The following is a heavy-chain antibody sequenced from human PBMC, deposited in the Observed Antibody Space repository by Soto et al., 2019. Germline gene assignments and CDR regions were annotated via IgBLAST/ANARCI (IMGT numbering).Heavy chain of an antibody. Sequence: SETLSLTCTVSGGSISSYYWSWIRQPPGKGLEWIGYIYYSGSTNYNPSLKSRVTISVHTPKNQFSLKLTSVTAADTAVYYCARQGDTSYGDYDAFDIWGQGTMVTVSS. J-gene: IGHJ3*02. V-gene: IGHV4-59*08. D-gene: IGHD4-17*01. CDR3: ARQGDTSYGDYDAFDI. CDR2: IYYSGST. CDR1: GGSISSYY.